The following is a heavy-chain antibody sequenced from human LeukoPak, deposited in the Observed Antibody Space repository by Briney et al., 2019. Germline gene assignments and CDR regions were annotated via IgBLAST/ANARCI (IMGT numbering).Heavy chain of an antibody. D-gene: IGHD3-10*01. Sequence: ASVKVSCKASGYTFTSYGISWVRQAPGQGLEWMGRISAYNGNTNYAQKLQGRVTMTTDTSTSTAYMELRSLRSDDTAAYYCARDRITMVRGVIRNDAFDIWGQGTMVTVSS. CDR3: ARDRITMVRGVIRNDAFDI. CDR1: GYTFTSYG. J-gene: IGHJ3*02. V-gene: IGHV1-18*01. CDR2: ISAYNGNT.